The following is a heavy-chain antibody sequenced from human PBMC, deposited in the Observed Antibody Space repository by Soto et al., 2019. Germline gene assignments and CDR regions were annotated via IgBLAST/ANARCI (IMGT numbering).Heavy chain of an antibody. D-gene: IGHD1-26*01. J-gene: IGHJ6*02. Sequence: QVQLVQSGAEVKKPGSSVKVSCKASGGTFSSYAISWVRQAPGQGLEWMGGIIPIFGTANYAQKFEGRVTIIADESTSTAYMELSSLRSEDTAVYYGARPGGRGDYYYGMDVWGQGTTVTVSS. CDR3: ARPGGRGDYYYGMDV. CDR1: GGTFSSYA. CDR2: IIPIFGTA. V-gene: IGHV1-69*12.